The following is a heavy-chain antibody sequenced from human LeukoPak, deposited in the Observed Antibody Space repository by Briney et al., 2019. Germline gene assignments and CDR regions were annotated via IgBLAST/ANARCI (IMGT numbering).Heavy chain of an antibody. CDR2: IYYSGST. Sequence: PSETLSLTCTVSGGSISSYYWSWIRQPPGNGLEWIGYIYYSGSTNYNPSLKSRVTISVDTSKNQFSLKLSSVTAADTAVYYCARAFWRGGEGGGFDYGGQGTLVTVSS. CDR1: GGSISSYY. J-gene: IGHJ4*02. D-gene: IGHD3-3*01. CDR3: ARAFWRGGEGGGFDY. V-gene: IGHV4-59*01.